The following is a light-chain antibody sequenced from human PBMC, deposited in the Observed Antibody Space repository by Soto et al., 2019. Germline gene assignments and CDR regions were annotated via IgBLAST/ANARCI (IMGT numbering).Light chain of an antibody. Sequence: SYELTQPPSGSVSPGQTASITCSGDKLGDKYACWYQQKPGQSPVLVIYQDNKRPSGIPERFSGSNSGNTATLTISGTQAMDEADYYCQAWDSSTVVFGTGTKVTVL. CDR2: QDN. J-gene: IGLJ1*01. CDR3: QAWDSSTVV. CDR1: KLGDKY. V-gene: IGLV3-1*01.